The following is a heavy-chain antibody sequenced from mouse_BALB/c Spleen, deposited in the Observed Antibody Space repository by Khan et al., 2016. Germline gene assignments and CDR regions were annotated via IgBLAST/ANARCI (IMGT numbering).Heavy chain of an antibody. D-gene: IGHD2-4*01. CDR1: GFSLTTYV. J-gene: IGHJ3*01. Sequence: VQLQESGPSLVQPSQSLSITCTVSGFSLTTYVVHWVRQSPGKGLEWLGVIWRGGSTDYNAAFMSRLRITKDNSKSQVFFKMNSLQADDTAIYYCAKVDYYDSDGAWVAYWGQGSLVTVSA. V-gene: IGHV2-5-1*01. CDR2: IWRGGST. CDR3: AKVDYYDSDGAWVAY.